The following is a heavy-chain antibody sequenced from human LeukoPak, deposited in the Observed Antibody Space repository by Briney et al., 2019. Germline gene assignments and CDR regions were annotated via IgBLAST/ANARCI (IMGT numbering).Heavy chain of an antibody. CDR2: IYSGGNT. CDR1: GFTVSNNY. J-gene: IGHJ4*02. CDR3: ARDLKHYYDSSGSG. V-gene: IGHV3-53*01. D-gene: IGHD3-22*01. Sequence: GGSLRLSCAASGFTVSNNYMNWVRQAPGKGLEWVSVIYSGGNTYYADSVKGRFTISRDNSKNTLNLQMNSLRAEDTAMYYCARDLKHYYDSSGSGWGQGTLVTVSS.